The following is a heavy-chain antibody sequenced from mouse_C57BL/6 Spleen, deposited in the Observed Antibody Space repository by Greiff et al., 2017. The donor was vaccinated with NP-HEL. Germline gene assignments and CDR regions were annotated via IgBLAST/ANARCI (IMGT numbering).Heavy chain of an antibody. CDR1: GFTFSDYG. J-gene: IGHJ1*03. CDR2: ISSGSSTI. Sequence: EVKLVESGGGLVKPGGSLKLSCAASGFTFSDYGMHWVRQAPEKGLEWVAYISSGSSTIYYADTVKGRFTISRDNAKNTLFLQMTSLRSEDTAMYYCARAAYYSNGYFDVWGTGTTVTVSS. V-gene: IGHV5-17*01. D-gene: IGHD2-5*01. CDR3: ARAAYYSNGYFDV.